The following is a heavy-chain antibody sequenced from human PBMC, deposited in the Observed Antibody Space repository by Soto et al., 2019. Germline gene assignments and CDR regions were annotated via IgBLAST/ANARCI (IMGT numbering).Heavy chain of an antibody. Sequence: GSLRLSCAASGFTFSSYSMNWVRQAPGKGLEWVSSISSSSSYIYYADSVKGRFTISRDNAKNSLYLQMNSMRAEDTAVYYCANYNWNSKSFYYWGQGTLVTVSS. CDR3: ANYNWNSKSFYY. J-gene: IGHJ4*02. V-gene: IGHV3-21*01. CDR2: ISSSSSYI. D-gene: IGHD1-7*01. CDR1: GFTFSSYS.